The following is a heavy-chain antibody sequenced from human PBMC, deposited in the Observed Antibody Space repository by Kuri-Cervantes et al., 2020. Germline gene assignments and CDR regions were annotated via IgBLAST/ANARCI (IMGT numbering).Heavy chain of an antibody. CDR3: ARDSPQDIVVVPAASRYYYYGMDV. CDR1: GYTFTSYG. Sequence: ASVKVSCKASGYTFTSYGISWVRQAPGQGLEWMGWISAYNGNTNYAQKLQGRVTMTTDTSTSTAYMELRSLRSGDTAVYYCARDSPQDIVVVPAASRYYYYGMDVWGQGTAVTVSS. CDR2: ISAYNGNT. V-gene: IGHV1-18*01. D-gene: IGHD2-2*01. J-gene: IGHJ6*02.